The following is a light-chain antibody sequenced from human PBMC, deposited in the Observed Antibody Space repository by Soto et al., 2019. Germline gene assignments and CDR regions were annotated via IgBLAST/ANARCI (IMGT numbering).Light chain of an antibody. CDR2: AAS. Sequence: DIQMTQSTSSLSASVGDRVTITCLASLPISNYLAWYQQKPGKIPNLLIYAASTFQAGVPSRFSGSGSGTAFTLTICSLPTEDVASYYCQKYNCAPLTFGGGTKVEIK. CDR3: QKYNCAPLT. V-gene: IGKV1-27*01. CDR1: LPISNY. J-gene: IGKJ4*01.